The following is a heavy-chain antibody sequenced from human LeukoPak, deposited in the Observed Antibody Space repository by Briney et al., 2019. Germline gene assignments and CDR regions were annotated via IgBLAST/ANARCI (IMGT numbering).Heavy chain of an antibody. CDR1: GYSFTTYD. CDR3: ARTSRGVGFLVDP. D-gene: IGHD2-15*01. Sequence: ASVKVSCKASGYSFTTYDLNWTRQASGQGLEWLGWMNPDSGATGYAQNFQGRITMTSDASISTAYMELSSLTSEDTAVYYCARTSRGVGFLVDPWGQGTLVTVSS. V-gene: IGHV1-8*01. J-gene: IGHJ5*02. CDR2: MNPDSGAT.